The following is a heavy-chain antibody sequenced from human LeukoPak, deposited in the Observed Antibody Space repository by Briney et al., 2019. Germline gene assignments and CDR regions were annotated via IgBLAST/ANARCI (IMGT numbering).Heavy chain of an antibody. D-gene: IGHD2-21*02. Sequence: GESLKISCKGSGYSFTSYGIGWVRQMPRKGLEWMGIIYPGDSNTRYSPSFQGQVTISADNSITTAYLRWSSLTASDTAMYYCARHLLTRDSGFSFWGQGTLVTVSS. CDR1: GYSFTSYG. J-gene: IGHJ4*02. V-gene: IGHV5-51*01. CDR2: IYPGDSNT. CDR3: ARHLLTRDSGFSF.